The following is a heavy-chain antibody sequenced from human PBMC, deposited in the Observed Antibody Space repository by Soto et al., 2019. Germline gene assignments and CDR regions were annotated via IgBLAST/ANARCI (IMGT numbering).Heavy chain of an antibody. V-gene: IGHV1-69*02. Sequence: SVKVSCKASGGTFSSYTISWVRQAPGQGLEWMGRIIPILGIANYAQKFRGRVTITADKSTSTAYMELSSLRSEDTAVYYCARVRQLVGYFYYYMDVWGKGTTVTVSS. J-gene: IGHJ6*03. CDR3: ARVRQLVGYFYYYMDV. CDR2: IIPILGIA. CDR1: GGTFSSYT. D-gene: IGHD6-6*01.